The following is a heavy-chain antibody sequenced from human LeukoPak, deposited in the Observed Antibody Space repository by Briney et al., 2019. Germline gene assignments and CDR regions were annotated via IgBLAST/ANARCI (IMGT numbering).Heavy chain of an antibody. CDR3: ARDTGYSSSSLEY. D-gene: IGHD6-6*01. V-gene: IGHV1-18*01. J-gene: IGHJ4*02. Sequence: ASVKVSCEASGYTFTSYAMNWVRQAPGQGLEWMGWISAYTGNRNYAQKFQGRVTLTTDTSTSTAYMELKTLRSDDTALYYCARDTGYSSSSLEYWGQGTLVTVSS. CDR2: ISAYTGNR. CDR1: GYTFTSYA.